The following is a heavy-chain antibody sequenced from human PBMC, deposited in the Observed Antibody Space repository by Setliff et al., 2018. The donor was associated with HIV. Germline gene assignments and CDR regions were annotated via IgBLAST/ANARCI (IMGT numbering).Heavy chain of an antibody. J-gene: IGHJ4*02. CDR2: INHSGGT. V-gene: IGHV4-34*09. CDR1: GGSFSGYY. D-gene: IGHD2-21*01. CDR3: ARASRWGSTPFDY. Sequence: PSETLSLTCAVYGGSFSGYYWSWIRQPPGKGLEWIGEINHSGGTYYNPALKSRITMSIDTSKNQFSLKLNAVTAADTAVYFCARASRWGSTPFDYWGQGTLVTVSS.